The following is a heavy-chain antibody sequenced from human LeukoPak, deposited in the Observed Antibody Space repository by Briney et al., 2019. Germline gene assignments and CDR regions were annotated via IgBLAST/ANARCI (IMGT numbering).Heavy chain of an antibody. CDR3: ARVVGAHGPFDY. CDR1: GFTFSSYW. V-gene: IGHV3-74*01. J-gene: IGHJ4*02. Sequence: GGSLRPSCAASGFTFSSYWMHWVRQAPGKGLVWVSRINSDGSSTSYADSVKGRFTISRDNAKNTLYLQMNSLRAEDTAVYYCARVVGAHGPFDYWGQGTLVTVSS. D-gene: IGHD1-26*01. CDR2: INSDGSST.